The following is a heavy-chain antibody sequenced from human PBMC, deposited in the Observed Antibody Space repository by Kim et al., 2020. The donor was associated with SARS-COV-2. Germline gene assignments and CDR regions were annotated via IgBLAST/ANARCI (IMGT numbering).Heavy chain of an antibody. CDR1: GFTFSTSP. D-gene: IGHD2-8*01. CDR2: ISWDGKRT. Sequence: GGSLRLFCVASGFTFSTSPMGWVRQAPGEGLEWVSRISWDGKRTYYADSVKGRVTMSSDKSKNTVYLHMNNLRVEDTAVYYCAKGVTNSGFDYWGQGAQV. V-gene: IGHV3-23*01. CDR3: AKGVTNSGFDY. J-gene: IGHJ4*02.